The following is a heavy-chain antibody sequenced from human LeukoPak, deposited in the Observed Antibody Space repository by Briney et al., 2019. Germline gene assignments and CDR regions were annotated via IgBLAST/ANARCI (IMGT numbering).Heavy chain of an antibody. Sequence: PGGSLRLSCAASGFTFSSYSMNWVRQAPGKGLEWVSSISSSSSYIYYADSVKGRFTISRDNSKNTLYLQMNSLRAEDTAVYYCAKEAVAATYPIYYFDYWGQGTLVTVSS. CDR2: ISSSSSYI. CDR1: GFTFSSYS. D-gene: IGHD6-19*01. CDR3: AKEAVAATYPIYYFDY. J-gene: IGHJ4*02. V-gene: IGHV3-21*01.